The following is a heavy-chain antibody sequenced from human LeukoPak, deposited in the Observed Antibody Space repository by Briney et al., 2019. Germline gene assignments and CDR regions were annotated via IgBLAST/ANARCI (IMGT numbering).Heavy chain of an antibody. CDR2: ITSSGRYI. CDR1: GFTFSSYS. J-gene: IGHJ4*02. Sequence: GGSLRLSCAASGFTFSSYSMNWVRQAPGKGLEWVSSITSSGRYIYYADSVKGRFTISRDNSENSLYLQMNSLRAEDTAVYYCARTHGDYVQYFDYWGQGTLVTVSS. V-gene: IGHV3-21*01. D-gene: IGHD4-17*01. CDR3: ARTHGDYVQYFDY.